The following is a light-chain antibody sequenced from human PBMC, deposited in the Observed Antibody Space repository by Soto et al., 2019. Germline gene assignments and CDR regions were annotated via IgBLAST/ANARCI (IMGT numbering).Light chain of an antibody. CDR2: DVN. J-gene: IGLJ1*01. V-gene: IGLV2-14*01. CDR3: GSYTSSSTNV. Sequence: ALTQPASVSGSPGQAITISCTGTSSDIGGYNYVSWYQQHPGKAPKLMIYDVNNRPSGVSDRFSASKSGNTASLTISGLQAEDEADYYCGSYTSSSTNVFGTGTKVTVL. CDR1: SSDIGGYNY.